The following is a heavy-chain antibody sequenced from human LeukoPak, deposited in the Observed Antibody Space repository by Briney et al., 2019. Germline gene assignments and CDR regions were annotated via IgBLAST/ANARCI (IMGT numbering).Heavy chain of an antibody. J-gene: IGHJ4*02. Sequence: GGSLRLSCAASGFTFSSYEMNWVRQAPGKGLEWVSYISSSGSIIYYADSVKGRFTISRDNAKNSLYLKMNSLRAEDTAVYYRARDARAVAANFDYWGQGTLVTVSS. CDR2: ISSSGSII. D-gene: IGHD6-19*01. V-gene: IGHV3-48*03. CDR3: ARDARAVAANFDY. CDR1: GFTFSSYE.